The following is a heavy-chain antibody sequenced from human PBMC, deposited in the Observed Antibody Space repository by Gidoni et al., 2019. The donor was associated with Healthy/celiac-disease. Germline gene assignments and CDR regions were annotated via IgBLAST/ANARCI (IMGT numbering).Heavy chain of an antibody. CDR1: GGSISSYS. V-gene: IGHV4-59*01. CDR2: IYYSVST. CDR3: ARRGLDCGGDCWYFDY. Sequence: QVQLQESGPGLVKPSETLSLTCTVSGGSISSYSWSWIRQPPGKGLEWIGYIYYSVSTNYNPSLKSRVTISVDTSKNQFSLKLSSVTAADTAVYYCARRGLDCGGDCWYFDYWGQGTLVTVSS. J-gene: IGHJ4*02. D-gene: IGHD2-21*02.